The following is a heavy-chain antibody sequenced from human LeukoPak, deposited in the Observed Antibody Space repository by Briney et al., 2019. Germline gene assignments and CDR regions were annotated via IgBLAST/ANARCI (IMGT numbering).Heavy chain of an antibody. D-gene: IGHD6-6*01. Sequence: SETLSLTCTVSGGSISSYYWSWIRQPAGKGLEWIGRIYTSGSTNYNPSLKSRVTMSVDTSKNQFSLKLSSVTAADTAVYYCARDAYSSSGNDAFDIWGQGTMATVSS. CDR2: IYTSGST. J-gene: IGHJ3*02. V-gene: IGHV4-4*07. CDR3: ARDAYSSSGNDAFDI. CDR1: GGSISSYY.